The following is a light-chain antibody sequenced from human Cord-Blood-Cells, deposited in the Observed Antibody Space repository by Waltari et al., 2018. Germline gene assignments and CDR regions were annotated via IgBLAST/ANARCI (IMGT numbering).Light chain of an antibody. CDR3: CSYAGSSTNYV. CDR2: EGS. Sequence: QSALTQPASVSGSPGQSITISCTGTSSDVGSYNLVSWYQQHPGKAPKLMIYEGSKRPSGVSNRFSDSKSGNTASLTISGLQAEDEADYYCCSYAGSSTNYVFGTGTKVTVL. J-gene: IGLJ1*01. V-gene: IGLV2-23*01. CDR1: SSDVGSYNL.